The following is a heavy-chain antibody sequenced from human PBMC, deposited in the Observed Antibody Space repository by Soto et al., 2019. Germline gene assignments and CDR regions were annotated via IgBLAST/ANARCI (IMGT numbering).Heavy chain of an antibody. CDR3: ARGLGYCSGGSCYSDY. CDR1: GFTFSTYS. D-gene: IGHD2-15*01. J-gene: IGHJ4*02. CDR2: ISSSSSTI. V-gene: IGHV3-48*02. Sequence: EVQLVESGGGLVQPGGSLRLSCAASGFTFSTYSMNWVRQAPGKGLEWVSYISSSSSTIYYADSVKGQFTISRDNAKNSLYLQMNSLRDEDTAVYYCARGLGYCSGGSCYSDYWGQGTLVTVSS.